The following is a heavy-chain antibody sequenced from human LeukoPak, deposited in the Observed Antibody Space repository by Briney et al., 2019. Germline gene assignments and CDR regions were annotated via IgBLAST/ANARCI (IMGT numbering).Heavy chain of an antibody. CDR1: GFTFDSYA. CDR3: AKGNSARSGSYYGGY. Sequence: GGSLRLSCAASGFTFDSYAMSWVRQAPGRGLEWVSSISGSGSRTYYADSVKGRFTISRDNSKNTLYLQMDSLRIEDTAEYYCAKGNSARSGSYYGGYWGQGTLVTVSS. D-gene: IGHD1-26*01. V-gene: IGHV3-23*01. CDR2: ISGSGSRT. J-gene: IGHJ4*02.